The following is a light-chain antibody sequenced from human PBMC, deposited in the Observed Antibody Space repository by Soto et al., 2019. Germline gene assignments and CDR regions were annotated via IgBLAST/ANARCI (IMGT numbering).Light chain of an antibody. CDR3: QQYGRSWT. V-gene: IGKV3-15*01. Sequence: EIVMTQSPATLSVSPGERATLSCRASQSVSSNLAWYQQKPGQAPRLLIYGASTRAAGIPARFSGSGSGTDFTLTVSRLEPEDFAVYYCQQYGRSWTFGQGTKVDIK. CDR1: QSVSSN. J-gene: IGKJ1*01. CDR2: GAS.